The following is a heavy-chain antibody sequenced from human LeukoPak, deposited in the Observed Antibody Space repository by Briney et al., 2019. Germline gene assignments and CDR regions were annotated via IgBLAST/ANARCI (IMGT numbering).Heavy chain of an antibody. J-gene: IGHJ6*02. V-gene: IGHV3-23*01. CDR2: ISGSGDST. D-gene: IGHD5-12*01. CDR3: AKGDSGYDYGYYYGMDV. Sequence: GGSLRLSCVASGLTFRRYAMSWVRQAPGKGLEWVSAISGSGDSTYYADSVKGRFTISRDDSRNTLYLQINSLTAEDTAVYYCAKGDSGYDYGYYYGMDVWGQGTTVTVSS. CDR1: GLTFRRYA.